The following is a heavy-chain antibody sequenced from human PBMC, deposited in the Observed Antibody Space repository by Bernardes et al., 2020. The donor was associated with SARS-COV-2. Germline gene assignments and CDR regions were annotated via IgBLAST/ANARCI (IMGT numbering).Heavy chain of an antibody. J-gene: IGHJ4*02. CDR3: ARDTFGDYQPIDY. CDR1: GFTFSSYR. V-gene: IGHV3-21*01. D-gene: IGHD3-16*01. CDR2: ISTSSNYI. Sequence: GGSLRLSRAASGFTFSSYRMNWVRQAPGKGLEWVSSISTSSNYIYYADSVKGRFTISRDNAKNSVSLQMNSLRAEDTAVYYCARDTFGDYQPIDYWGQGTLVTVSS.